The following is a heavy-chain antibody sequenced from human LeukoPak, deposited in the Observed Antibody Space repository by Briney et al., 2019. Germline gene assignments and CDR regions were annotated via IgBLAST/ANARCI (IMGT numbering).Heavy chain of an antibody. D-gene: IGHD1-26*01. V-gene: IGHV4-38-2*02. J-gene: IGHJ5*02. CDR2: IHHSGNT. Sequence: PSETLSLTCTVSGYSITSGYYWGWIRQPPGKGLEWIGSIHHSGNTYYNPSLKSRVTISVDTSKNQFSLKLSSVTAADTAVYYCARDPSTRVGRANWFDPWGQGTLVTVSS. CDR1: GYSITSGYY. CDR3: ARDPSTRVGRANWFDP.